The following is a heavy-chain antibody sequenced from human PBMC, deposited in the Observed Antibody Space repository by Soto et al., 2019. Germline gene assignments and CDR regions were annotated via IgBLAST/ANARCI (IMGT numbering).Heavy chain of an antibody. J-gene: IGHJ3*02. V-gene: IGHV4-30-4*01. D-gene: IGHD3-22*01. CDR3: ARVGYKVSSGSDAAFDS. Sequence: QVQLQESGPGLVKPSQTLSLTCTVSGGSISSGDYYWSWIRQPPGKGLEWIGYIYYSGSTYYNPSLKSRVTISLDTSKNQFSLKLGSVTAADTAVYYCARVGYKVSSGSDAAFDSWGKGTMVTSLQ. CDR2: IYYSGST. CDR1: GGSISSGDYY.